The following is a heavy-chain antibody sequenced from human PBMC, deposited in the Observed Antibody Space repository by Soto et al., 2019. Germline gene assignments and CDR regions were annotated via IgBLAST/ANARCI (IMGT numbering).Heavy chain of an antibody. CDR3: ASSALLLRSPFDY. Sequence: GGSLRLSCAASGFTFSSYAMHWVRQAPGKGLEWVAVISYDGSNKYYADSVKGRFTISRDNSKNTRYLQMNVRRAGDTAVYYCASSALLLRSPFDYWGQGTLVTVSS. D-gene: IGHD3-22*01. J-gene: IGHJ4*02. CDR1: GFTFSSYA. V-gene: IGHV3-30-3*01. CDR2: ISYDGSNK.